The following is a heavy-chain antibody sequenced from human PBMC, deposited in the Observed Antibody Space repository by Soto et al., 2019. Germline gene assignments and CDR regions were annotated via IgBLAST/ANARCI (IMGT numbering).Heavy chain of an antibody. D-gene: IGHD4-17*01. V-gene: IGHV4-34*01. J-gene: IGHJ5*02. CDR3: ARATVTTRSREKWFDP. Sequence: SETLSLTCAVYGGSFSGYYWSWIRQPPGKGLEWIGEINHSGSTNYNPSLKSRVTISVDTSKNQFSLKLSSVTAADTAVYYCARATVTTRSREKWFDPWGQGTLVTVSS. CDR2: INHSGST. CDR1: GGSFSGYY.